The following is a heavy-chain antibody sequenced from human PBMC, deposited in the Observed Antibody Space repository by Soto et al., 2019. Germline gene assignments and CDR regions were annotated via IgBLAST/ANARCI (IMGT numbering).Heavy chain of an antibody. Sequence: EVQLLESGGGLVQPGGSLRLSCAASGFTFSSYAMRWVRQAPVKGLEWVSAISGSGDSTYYADSVKGRFTISRDNSKNTLYRQMNSLRAEDTAVYYCARRGSGSDYNYWGQGTVVTVSS. CDR2: ISGSGDST. CDR3: ARRGSGSDYNY. J-gene: IGHJ4*02. D-gene: IGHD1-26*01. V-gene: IGHV3-23*01. CDR1: GFTFSSYA.